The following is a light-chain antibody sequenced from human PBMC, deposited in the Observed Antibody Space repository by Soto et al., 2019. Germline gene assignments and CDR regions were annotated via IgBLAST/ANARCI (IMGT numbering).Light chain of an antibody. CDR2: QDG. Sequence: SYELTQPPSVSVSAGQTASITCSGDKLIHEYACWYQQKPGQSPVLVIYQDGKRPSGIPERFSGSNSGNTATLTISGTQAMDEADYYCQAWDSSGYVLFGGGTKLTVL. CDR3: QAWDSSGYVL. V-gene: IGLV3-1*01. J-gene: IGLJ2*01. CDR1: KLIHEY.